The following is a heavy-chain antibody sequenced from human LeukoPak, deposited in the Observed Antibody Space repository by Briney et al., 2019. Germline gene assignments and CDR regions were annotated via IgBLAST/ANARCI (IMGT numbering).Heavy chain of an antibody. CDR1: GFTFSSYW. D-gene: IGHD4-17*01. CDR3: ASGKGYGDYGFDY. V-gene: IGHV3-74*01. J-gene: IGHJ4*02. Sequence: GGSLRLSCAASGFTFSSYWMHWVRQAPGKGLVWVSRINSDGSSTSYADSVKGRFTISRDNAKNALYLQMNSLRAEDTAVYYCASGKGYGDYGFDYWGQGTLVTVSS. CDR2: INSDGSST.